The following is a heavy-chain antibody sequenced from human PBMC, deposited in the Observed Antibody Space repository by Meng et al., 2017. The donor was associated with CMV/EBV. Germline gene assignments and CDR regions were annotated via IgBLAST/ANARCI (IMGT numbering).Heavy chain of an antibody. CDR3: ARTPYDFWSGYGPLNARGCMDV. CDR2: ISSSGSTI. D-gene: IGHD3-3*01. V-gene: IGHV3-48*03. CDR1: GFTFSSYE. J-gene: IGHJ6*02. Sequence: GESLKISCAASGFTFSSYEMNWVRQAPGKGLEWVSDISSSGSTIYYADSVKGRFTISRDNAKNSLYLQMNSLRAEDTAVYYCARTPYDFWSGYGPLNARGCMDVWGQGTTVTVSS.